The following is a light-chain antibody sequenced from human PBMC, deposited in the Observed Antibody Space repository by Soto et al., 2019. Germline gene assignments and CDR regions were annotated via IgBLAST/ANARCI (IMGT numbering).Light chain of an antibody. J-gene: IGKJ2*01. CDR2: AAS. Sequence: DIQMTQSPSSLSASVGDRVTITCRASQGISNLLGWFQHKPGKAPKRLIYAASSLQGGVPSRFSGSGSGTEFTLTITGLQPEDFADYYCLEHNTYPYTFGQGTKLEIK. V-gene: IGKV1-17*01. CDR3: LEHNTYPYT. CDR1: QGISNL.